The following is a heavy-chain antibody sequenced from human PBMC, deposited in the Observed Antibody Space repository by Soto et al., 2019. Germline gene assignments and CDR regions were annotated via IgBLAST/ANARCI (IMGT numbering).Heavy chain of an antibody. CDR2: IYSGGST. CDR1: GFTVSSNY. D-gene: IGHD3-3*01. V-gene: IGHV3-53*04. Sequence: GGSLRLSCAASGFTVSSNYMSWVRQAPGKGLEWVSVIYSGGSTYYANSVKGRFTISRHNSKNTLYLQMNSLRAEDTAVYYCAGFEWLYLDTHFGYYYVEVWCKGTTVTV. J-gene: IGHJ6*03. CDR3: AGFEWLYLDTHFGYYYVEV.